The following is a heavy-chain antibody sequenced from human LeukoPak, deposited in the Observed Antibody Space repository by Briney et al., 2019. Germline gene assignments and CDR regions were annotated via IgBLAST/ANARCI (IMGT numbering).Heavy chain of an antibody. CDR1: GVSINRYY. CDR2: IYSSGNT. D-gene: IGHD3-10*01. CDR3: ARGDHFAAGRYNY. Sequence: PSETLSLTCTVSGVSINRYYWIWIRQPPGKGLEWIGHIYSSGNTNSNPSLKSRIMISSDTSKNQFSLKLFSVTAADTAVYYCARGDHFAAGRYNYWGQGTLVTVSS. J-gene: IGHJ4*02. V-gene: IGHV4-59*01.